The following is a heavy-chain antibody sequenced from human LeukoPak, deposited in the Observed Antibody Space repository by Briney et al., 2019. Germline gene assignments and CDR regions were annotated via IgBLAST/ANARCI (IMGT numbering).Heavy chain of an antibody. CDR1: GFTFSSYA. D-gene: IGHD6-19*01. CDR2: ISGSGGST. Sequence: PGGSLRLSCAASGFTFSSYAMSWVRQAPGKGLEWVSAISGSGGSTYYADSVKGRFTISRDNSKNTLYLQMNSLRAEDTAVYYCAKDSSGWQHYYCYYGMDVWGQGTTVTVSS. J-gene: IGHJ6*02. CDR3: AKDSSGWQHYYCYYGMDV. V-gene: IGHV3-23*01.